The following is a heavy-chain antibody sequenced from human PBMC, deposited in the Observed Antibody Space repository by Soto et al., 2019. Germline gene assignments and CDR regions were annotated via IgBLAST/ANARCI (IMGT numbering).Heavy chain of an antibody. CDR3: ARLTMTTVTTTDYYYYGMDV. D-gene: IGHD4-17*01. Sequence: GESLKISCKGSGYSFTSYWISWVRQMPGKGLEWMGRIDPSDSYTNYSPSFQGHVTISADKSISTAYLQWSSLKASDTAMYYCARLTMTTVTTTDYYYYGMDVWGQGTTVTVSS. J-gene: IGHJ6*02. CDR1: GYSFTSYW. V-gene: IGHV5-10-1*01. CDR2: IDPSDSYT.